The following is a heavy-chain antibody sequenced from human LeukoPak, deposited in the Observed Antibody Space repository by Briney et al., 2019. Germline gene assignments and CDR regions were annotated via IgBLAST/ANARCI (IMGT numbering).Heavy chain of an antibody. J-gene: IGHJ4*02. V-gene: IGHV4-34*01. D-gene: IGHD3-22*01. CDR2: INHSGST. CDR1: GGSFSGYY. Sequence: SETLSLTCAVYGGSFSGYYWSWIRQPPGKGLEWIGEINHSGSTNYNPSLKRRVTISVDTSKNQFSLKLSSVTAADTAVYYCARPPPQYYYDSSGYYYSGRQNYFDYWGQGTLVTVSS. CDR3: ARPPPQYYYDSSGYYYSGRQNYFDY.